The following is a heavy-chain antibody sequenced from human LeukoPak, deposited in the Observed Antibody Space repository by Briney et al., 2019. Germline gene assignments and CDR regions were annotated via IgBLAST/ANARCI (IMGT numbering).Heavy chain of an antibody. CDR1: GYSFTTFW. CDR3: ARLGLVGAERNPLDH. Sequence: GASLKISCKGSGYSFTTFWIGWVRQLPGKGLEWMGIIYPGDSDTRYSPSFQGQVTISADKSISTAFLRWSSLKASDTAMYYCARLGLVGAERNPLDHWGQGTLVTVSS. V-gene: IGHV5-51*01. D-gene: IGHD1-26*01. J-gene: IGHJ4*02. CDR2: IYPGDSDT.